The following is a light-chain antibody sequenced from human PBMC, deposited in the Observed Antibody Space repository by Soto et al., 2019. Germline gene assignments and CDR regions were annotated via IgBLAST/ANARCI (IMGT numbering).Light chain of an antibody. CDR1: SSDVGGYNY. CDR2: AVS. Sequence: QSALTQPRSVSGSPGQSVTISCTGTSSDVGGYNYVSWYQQHPGKAPKLMIYAVSKRPSGVPDRFSGSKSGNTASLTISGLQAEDEADYYCCSYAGSSVFGTGTKLTVL. CDR3: CSYAGSSV. V-gene: IGLV2-11*01. J-gene: IGLJ1*01.